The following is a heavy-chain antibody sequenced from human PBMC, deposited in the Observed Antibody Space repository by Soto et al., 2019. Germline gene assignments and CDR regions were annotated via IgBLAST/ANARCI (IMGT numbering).Heavy chain of an antibody. CDR2: ISDGGTVA. D-gene: IGHD3-10*01. CDR1: GFIFNDYA. Sequence: GGSLRLSCAASGFIFNDYAMSWVRQAPGKGLQWVSGISDGGTVAYYPESMKGRFTISRDNSKNTVFLQMNSLSAEDTAVYYCAKGYGSVYYYGLDVWGPGITVTVSS. J-gene: IGHJ6*02. V-gene: IGHV3-23*01. CDR3: AKGYGSVYYYGLDV.